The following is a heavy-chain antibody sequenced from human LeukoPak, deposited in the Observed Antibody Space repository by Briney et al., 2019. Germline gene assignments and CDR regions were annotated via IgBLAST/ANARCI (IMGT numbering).Heavy chain of an antibody. J-gene: IGHJ4*02. CDR2: IYHSGST. Sequence: SETLSLTCTVSGYSISSGYYWGWIRQPPGKGLEWIGSIYHSGSTYYNPSLKSRVTISVDTSKNQFSLKLSSVTAADTAVYYCARGGRRRDGFDYWGQGTLVTVSS. CDR3: ARGGRRRDGFDY. D-gene: IGHD5-24*01. CDR1: GYSISSGYY. V-gene: IGHV4-38-2*02.